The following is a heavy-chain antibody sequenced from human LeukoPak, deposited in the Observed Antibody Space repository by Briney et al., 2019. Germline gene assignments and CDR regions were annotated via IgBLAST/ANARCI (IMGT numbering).Heavy chain of an antibody. CDR1: GGSISSGGYY. CDR2: IYYSGST. Sequence: PSETLSLTCTVSGGSISSGGYYWSWIRQQPGKGLEWIGYIYYSGSTYYNPSLKSRVTIPVDTSKNQFSLKLSSVTAADTAVYYCARTRSRDGYNYYFDYWGQGTLVTVSS. CDR3: ARTRSRDGYNYYFDY. J-gene: IGHJ4*02. V-gene: IGHV4-31*03. D-gene: IGHD5-24*01.